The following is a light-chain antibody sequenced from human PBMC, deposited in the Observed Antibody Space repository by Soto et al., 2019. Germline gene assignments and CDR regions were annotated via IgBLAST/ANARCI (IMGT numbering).Light chain of an antibody. V-gene: IGKV3-15*01. J-gene: IGKJ1*01. CDR1: QSISDT. Sequence: ERVNPESPPTLYMSQGGRATLSCGASQSISDTLAWYQQKPGQAPRLLIYSASRWATGFPARFSGSGSGTDFTLTISSLQSEDFAVYYCQQYNSYSWTFGQGTKVDIK. CDR3: QQYNSYSWT. CDR2: SAS.